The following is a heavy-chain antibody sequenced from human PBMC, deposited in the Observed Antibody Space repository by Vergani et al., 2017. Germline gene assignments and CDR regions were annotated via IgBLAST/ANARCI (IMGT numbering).Heavy chain of an antibody. CDR1: GGTFSSYT. CDR3: ARQYCSGGSCYAHYYYYGMDV. D-gene: IGHD2-15*01. CDR2: IIPILGIA. J-gene: IGHJ6*02. Sequence: QVQLVQSGAEVKKPGSSVKVSCKASGGTFSSYTISWVRQAPGQGLEWRGRIIPILGIANYAQKFQGRVTITADKSTSTAYMELSSLRSEDTAVYYCARQYCSGGSCYAHYYYYGMDVWGQGTTVTVSS. V-gene: IGHV1-69*02.